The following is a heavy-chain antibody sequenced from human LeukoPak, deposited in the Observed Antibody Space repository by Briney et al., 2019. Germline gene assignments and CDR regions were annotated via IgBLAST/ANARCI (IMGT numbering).Heavy chain of an antibody. D-gene: IGHD3-22*01. Sequence: SVKVSCKASGGTFNSYAISGVGQAPGQGGEWMGGIIPILGTANYAQKFQGRVTITTDEPTSTASMELSSLRSEDTAVYYCARGRGSSGYHGSDYWGQGTLVTVSS. CDR2: IIPILGTA. J-gene: IGHJ4*02. CDR1: GGTFNSYA. CDR3: ARGRGSSGYHGSDY. V-gene: IGHV1-69*05.